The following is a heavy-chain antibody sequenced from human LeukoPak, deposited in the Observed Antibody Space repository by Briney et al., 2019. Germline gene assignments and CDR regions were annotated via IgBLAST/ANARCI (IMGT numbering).Heavy chain of an antibody. CDR3: AKTSRVNSAYDSPFDY. CDR2: VRGSGSDT. Sequence: SGGSLRLSCAASGFTFSTYAMSWVRQAPGKGLEWVSAVRGSGSDTYYADSVKGRFTISRDNSKNTLHLQMSSLRAEDTAIYYCAKTSRVNSAYDSPFDYWGQGTLVTVSS. CDR1: GFTFSTYA. D-gene: IGHD5-12*01. V-gene: IGHV3-23*01. J-gene: IGHJ4*02.